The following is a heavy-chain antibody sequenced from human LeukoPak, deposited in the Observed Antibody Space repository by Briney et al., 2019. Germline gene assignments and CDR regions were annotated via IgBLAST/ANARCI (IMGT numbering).Heavy chain of an antibody. CDR1: GFTFSSYA. CDR2: ISGDGSTT. V-gene: IGHV3-23*01. J-gene: IGHJ4*02. CDR3: ARSQFDY. Sequence: PGGSLRLSCAASGFTFSSYAMSWVRQAPGKGLVWVSRISGDGSTTTYADSVKGRFTISRDNTNNILYLQMNSLRAEDTAIYYCARSQFDYWGQGILVTVTS.